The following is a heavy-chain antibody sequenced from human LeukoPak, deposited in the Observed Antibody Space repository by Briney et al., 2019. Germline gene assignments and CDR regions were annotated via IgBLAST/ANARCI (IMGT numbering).Heavy chain of an antibody. CDR1: GYTLTELS. V-gene: IGHV1-24*01. CDR3: ATDRLAVAGRPSYFDY. D-gene: IGHD6-19*01. CDR2: FDPEDGET. J-gene: IGHJ4*02. Sequence: ASVKVSCKVSGYTLTELSMHWERQAPGKGLEWMGGFDPEDGETIYAQKFQGRVTMTEDTSTDTAYMELSSLRSEDTAVYYCATDRLAVAGRPSYFDYWGQGTLVTVSS.